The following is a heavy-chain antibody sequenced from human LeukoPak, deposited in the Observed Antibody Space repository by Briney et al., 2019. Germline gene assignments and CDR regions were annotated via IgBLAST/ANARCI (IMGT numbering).Heavy chain of an antibody. V-gene: IGHV3-66*01. CDR1: GFTFSSYA. CDR3: ARDEGYSYASD. CDR2: LYTGGST. D-gene: IGHD5-18*01. Sequence: PGGSLRLSCAASGFTFSSYAMSWVRQAPGKGLEWVSILYTGGSTYYADSAKGRFTISRDNSKNTLYLQMNSLRAEDTAVYFCARDEGYSYASDWGQGTLVTVSS. J-gene: IGHJ4*02.